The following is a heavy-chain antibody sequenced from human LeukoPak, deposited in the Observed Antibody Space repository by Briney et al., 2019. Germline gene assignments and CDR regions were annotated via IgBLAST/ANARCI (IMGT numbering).Heavy chain of an antibody. CDR2: MYNSGST. V-gene: IGHV4-59*01. CDR3: ACLTTADAFDI. J-gene: IGHJ3*02. CDR1: GGSISSFY. D-gene: IGHD3-22*01. Sequence: SETLSLTCTVSGGSISSFYWSWIRQPPGKGLEWIGYMYNSGSTNYNPSLKSRVTISVDTSKNQFSLKLSSVTAADTAVYYCACLTTADAFDIWGQGTMVTVSS.